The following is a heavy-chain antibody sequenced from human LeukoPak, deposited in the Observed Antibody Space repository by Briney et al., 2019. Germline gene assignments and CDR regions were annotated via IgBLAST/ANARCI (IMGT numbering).Heavy chain of an antibody. CDR1: GFTFSSYA. CDR3: AKDVWFGELLKGFDY. V-gene: IGHV3-23*01. Sequence: TGGSLRLSCAASGFTFSSYAMSWVRQAPGKGLEWVSAISGSGGSTYYADSVKGRFTISRDNSKNTLYLQMSSLRAEDTAVYYCAKDVWFGELLKGFDYWGQGTLVTVSS. J-gene: IGHJ4*02. CDR2: ISGSGGST. D-gene: IGHD3-10*01.